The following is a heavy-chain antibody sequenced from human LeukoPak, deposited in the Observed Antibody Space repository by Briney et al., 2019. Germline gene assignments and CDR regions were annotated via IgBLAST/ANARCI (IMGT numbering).Heavy chain of an antibody. Sequence: PGRSLRLSCAASGFTFSSYAMHWVRQAPGKGLEWVAVISHDGSNKYYADSVKGRFTISRDNSKNTLYLQMNSLRADDTAVYYCARDDTSGGYYEFGYWGQGTLVTVSS. CDR1: GFTFSSYA. CDR3: ARDDTSGGYYEFGY. V-gene: IGHV3-30*04. J-gene: IGHJ4*02. CDR2: ISHDGSNK. D-gene: IGHD6-19*01.